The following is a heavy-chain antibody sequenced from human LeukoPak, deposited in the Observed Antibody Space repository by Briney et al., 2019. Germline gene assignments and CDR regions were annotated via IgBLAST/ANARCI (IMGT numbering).Heavy chain of an antibody. CDR2: INHSGST. CDR3: ARPGYSGYDRRLYYFDY. CDR1: GGSFSGYY. D-gene: IGHD5-12*01. J-gene: IGHJ4*02. V-gene: IGHV4-34*01. Sequence: SETLSLTCAVYGGSFSGYYWSWIRQPPGKGLEWIGEINHSGSTIYNPSLKSRVTISVDTSKNQFSLKLSSVTAADTAVYYCARPGYSGYDRRLYYFDYWGQGTLVTVSS.